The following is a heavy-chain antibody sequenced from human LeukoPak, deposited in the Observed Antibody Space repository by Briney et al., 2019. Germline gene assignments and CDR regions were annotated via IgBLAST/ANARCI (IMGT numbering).Heavy chain of an antibody. V-gene: IGHV4-30-4*08. D-gene: IGHD1-26*01. Sequence: PSQTLSLTCTVSGGSISSGDYYWSWIRQPPGKGLEWIGYIYYSGSTYYNPSLKSRVTISVDTSKNQFPLKLSSVTAADTAVYYCARARGSYLLTYTDYWGQGTLVTVSS. CDR3: ARARGSYLLTYTDY. J-gene: IGHJ4*02. CDR2: IYYSGST. CDR1: GGSISSGDYY.